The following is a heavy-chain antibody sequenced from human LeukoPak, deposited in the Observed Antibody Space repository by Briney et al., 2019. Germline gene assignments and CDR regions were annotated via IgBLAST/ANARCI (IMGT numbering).Heavy chain of an antibody. Sequence: GGSLRLSCAASGFTFSSYSMNWVRQAPGKGLEWVSSISSSSYIYYADSVKGRFTISRDNAKNSLYLQMNSLRAEDTAVYYCARDSHSSWYGGNYFDYWGQGTLVTVSS. J-gene: IGHJ4*02. V-gene: IGHV3-21*01. CDR1: GFTFSSYS. D-gene: IGHD6-13*01. CDR3: ARDSHSSWYGGNYFDY. CDR2: ISSSSYI.